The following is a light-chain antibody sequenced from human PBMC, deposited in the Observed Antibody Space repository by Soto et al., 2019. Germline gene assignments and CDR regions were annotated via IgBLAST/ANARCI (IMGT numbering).Light chain of an antibody. Sequence: QSVLTQPPSVSGAPGQRVTISCTGSSSNIGAGYDVHWYQQLPGRAPKLLIYGNTNRPSGVPDRFSGSKSGTSASLAITGXQAEDEADYYCLSFDSSLSVVFGGGTKVTV. V-gene: IGLV1-40*01. J-gene: IGLJ2*01. CDR1: SSNIGAGYD. CDR3: LSFDSSLSVV. CDR2: GNT.